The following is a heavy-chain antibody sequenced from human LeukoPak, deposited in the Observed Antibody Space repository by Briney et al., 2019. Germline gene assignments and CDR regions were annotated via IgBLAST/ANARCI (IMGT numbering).Heavy chain of an antibody. CDR2: INHSGST. V-gene: IGHV4-34*01. D-gene: IGHD3-22*01. CDR1: GGSFSGYY. Sequence: SETLSLTCAVYGGSFSGYYWSWIRQPPGKGLEWIGEINHSGSTNYNPSLKSRVTISVDTSKNQFSLKLSSVTAADTAVYYCARSIHYYDSSGYYYPVAFDIWGQGTMVTVSS. J-gene: IGHJ3*02. CDR3: ARSIHYYDSSGYYYPVAFDI.